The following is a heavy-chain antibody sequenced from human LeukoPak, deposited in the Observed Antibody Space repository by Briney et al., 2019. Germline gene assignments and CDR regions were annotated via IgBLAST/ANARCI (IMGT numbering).Heavy chain of an antibody. CDR2: IIPIFGTA. D-gene: IGHD6-6*01. CDR3: ARDLLGSIAACLPPYDAFDI. J-gene: IGHJ3*02. V-gene: IGHV1-69*13. CDR1: GGTFSSYA. Sequence: ASVKVSCKASGGTFSSYAISWVRQAPGQGLEWMGGIIPIFGTANYAQKFQGRVTITADESTSTAYMELSSLRSEDTAVYYCARDLLGSIAACLPPYDAFDIWGQGTMVTVSS.